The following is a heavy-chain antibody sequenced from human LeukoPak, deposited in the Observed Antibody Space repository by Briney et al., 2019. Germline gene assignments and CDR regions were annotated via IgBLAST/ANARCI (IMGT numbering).Heavy chain of an antibody. J-gene: IGHJ4*02. CDR1: GFTFDDYA. V-gene: IGHV3-9*01. CDR2: ISWNSGSI. Sequence: PGGSLRLSCAASGFTFDDYAMHWVRQAPGKGLEWVSGISWNSGSIGYADSVKGRFTISRDNAKNSLYLQMNSLRAEDTALYYCAKDRASALFRHFDYWGQGTLVTVSS. CDR3: AKDRASALFRHFDY. D-gene: IGHD2-21*01.